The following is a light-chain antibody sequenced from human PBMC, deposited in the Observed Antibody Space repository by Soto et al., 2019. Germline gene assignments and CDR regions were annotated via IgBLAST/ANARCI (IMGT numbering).Light chain of an antibody. CDR3: TATDDRLTGPV. Sequence: QSVLTQPPSVSGAPGQRVTISCTGSSSNIGAGYDVHWYQQLPGTAPKLLIYANTNRPSGVPDRFSGSKSGTSASLAITGLQAEDEADYYCTATDDRLTGPVFGGGTKLTVL. V-gene: IGLV1-40*01. J-gene: IGLJ2*01. CDR2: ANT. CDR1: SSNIGAGYD.